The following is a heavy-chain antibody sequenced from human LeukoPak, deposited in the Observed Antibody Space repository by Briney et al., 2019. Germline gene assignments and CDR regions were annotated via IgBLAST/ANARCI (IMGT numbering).Heavy chain of an antibody. CDR3: ARETTRQQLVLYFQH. Sequence: GGSLRLSCTASGFTFSTYAMHWVRQAPGKGLEWVAVISYDGSNKYYADSVKGRFTISRDNSKNTLYLQMNSLRAEDTAVYYCARETTRQQLVLYFQHWGQGTLVTVSS. CDR1: GFTFSTYA. CDR2: ISYDGSNK. V-gene: IGHV3-30-3*01. D-gene: IGHD6-13*01. J-gene: IGHJ1*01.